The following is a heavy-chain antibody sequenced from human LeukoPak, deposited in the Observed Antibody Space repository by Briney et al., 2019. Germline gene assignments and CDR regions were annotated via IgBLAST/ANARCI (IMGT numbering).Heavy chain of an antibody. D-gene: IGHD5-18*01. Sequence: KPSETLSLTCAVYGGSFSGYYWSWIRQPPGKGPEWIGEINHSGSTNYNPSLKSRVTISVDTSKNQFSLKLSSVTAADTAVYYCARTRRGGYSYGYPLPFDPWGQGTLVTVSS. J-gene: IGHJ5*02. CDR1: GGSFSGYY. CDR3: ARTRRGGYSYGYPLPFDP. CDR2: INHSGST. V-gene: IGHV4-34*01.